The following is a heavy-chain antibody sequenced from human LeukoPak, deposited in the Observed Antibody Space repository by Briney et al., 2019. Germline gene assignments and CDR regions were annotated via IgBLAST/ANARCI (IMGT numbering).Heavy chain of an antibody. CDR1: GYTFTSYG. CDR3: GKSRVTYTTSSALGY. Sequence: ASVKVSCKASGYTFTSYGMSWVRQAPGQGLEWMGWISAYNGNTNYAQKLQGRVTMTTDTSTSTAYMELRSLRSDDTAVYYCGKSRVTYTTSSALGYWGQGTLVTVSS. J-gene: IGHJ4*02. V-gene: IGHV1-18*01. CDR2: ISAYNGNT. D-gene: IGHD6-6*01.